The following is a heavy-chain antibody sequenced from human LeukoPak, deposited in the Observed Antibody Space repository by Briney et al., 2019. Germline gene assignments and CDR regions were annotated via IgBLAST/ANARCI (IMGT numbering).Heavy chain of an antibody. CDR2: ISSSGSTI. J-gene: IGHJ3*02. CDR1: GFTFSSYE. Sequence: GGSLRLSCAASGFTFSSYEMNWVRQAPGKGLEWVSYISSSGSTIYYADSVKGRFTISRDNAKNSLYLQMNSLRAEDTALYYCARGVRATIYDAFDIWGQGTMVTVSS. CDR3: ARGVRATIYDAFDI. V-gene: IGHV3-48*03. D-gene: IGHD3-9*01.